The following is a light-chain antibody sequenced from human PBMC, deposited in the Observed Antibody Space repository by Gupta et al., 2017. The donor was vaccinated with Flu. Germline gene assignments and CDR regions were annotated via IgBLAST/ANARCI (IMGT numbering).Light chain of an antibody. Sequence: DIQMTQSPSSLSASVRDRVTITCQASQDISNYLNWYQQKPGKAPKLLIYDASNLETGVPSRFSGSGSGTDFTFTISSLQPEDSATYYCQQYDNLPLTFGGGTKVMIK. V-gene: IGKV1-33*01. CDR2: DAS. CDR1: QDISNY. CDR3: QQYDNLPLT. J-gene: IGKJ4*01.